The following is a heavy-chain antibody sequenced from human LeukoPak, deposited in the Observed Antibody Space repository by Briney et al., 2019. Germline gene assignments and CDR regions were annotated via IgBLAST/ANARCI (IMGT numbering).Heavy chain of an antibody. CDR1: GFTFDDYA. V-gene: IGHV3-9*01. J-gene: IGHJ5*02. Sequence: GGSLRLSCAASGFTFDDYAMPWVRQAPGKGLEWVSGISWNSGSIGYADSVKGRFTISRDNAKNSLYLQMNSLRAEDTALYYCARDGPASNWFAPWGQGTLVTVSS. CDR2: ISWNSGSI. CDR3: ARDGPASNWFAP. D-gene: IGHD2-2*01.